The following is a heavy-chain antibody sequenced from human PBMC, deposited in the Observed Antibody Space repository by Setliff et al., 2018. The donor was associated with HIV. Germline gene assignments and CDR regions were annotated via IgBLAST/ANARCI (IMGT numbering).Heavy chain of an antibody. CDR3: AREAYCSSTTCYKGGDRHFDY. CDR1: GLTLGDYA. CDR2: IKRRTDGGTT. V-gene: IGHV3-49*04. D-gene: IGHD2-2*02. J-gene: IGHJ4*02. Sequence: PGGSLRLSCTASGLTLGDYAMSWVRQAPGKGLEWVGFIKRRTDGGTTDYAAPVKGRFTISRDDSKTSLYLQMNSLKPEDTAVYYCAREAYCSSTTCYKGGDRHFDYWGLGTLVTVSS.